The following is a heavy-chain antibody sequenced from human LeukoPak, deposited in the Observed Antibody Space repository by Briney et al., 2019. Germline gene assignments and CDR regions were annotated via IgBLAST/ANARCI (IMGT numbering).Heavy chain of an antibody. D-gene: IGHD5-24*01. CDR3: QKEGDGYSFRFSRYSYYYMDV. CDR2: ISGSGDNT. CDR1: GFTFRHYA. V-gene: IGHV3-23*01. J-gene: IGHJ6*03. Sequence: PGGSLRLSCAASGFTFRHYAMNWVRQAPGKGLEWVSGISGSGDNTYYADSVKGRFTISRDNSKNTLYLQVSSLRAEDTAFYYWQKEGDGYSFRFSRYSYYYMDVWGKGTTVTVSS.